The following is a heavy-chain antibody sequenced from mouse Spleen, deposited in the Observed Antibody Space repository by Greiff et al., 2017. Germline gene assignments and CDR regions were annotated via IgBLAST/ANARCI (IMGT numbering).Heavy chain of an antibody. D-gene: IGHD2-2*01. CDR2: IYPYNGGT. V-gene: IGHV1S29*02. Sequence: VQLKQSGPELVKPGASVKISCKASGYTFTDYNMHWVKQSHGKSLEWIGYIYPYNGGTGYNQKFKSKATLTVDNSSSTAYMELRSLTSEDSAVYYCARYYYGYDLTYWGQGTLVTVSA. CDR3: ARYYYGYDLTY. J-gene: IGHJ3*01. CDR1: GYTFTDYN.